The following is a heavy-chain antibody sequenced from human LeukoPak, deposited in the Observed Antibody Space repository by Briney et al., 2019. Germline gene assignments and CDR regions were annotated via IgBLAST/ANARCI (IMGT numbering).Heavy chain of an antibody. CDR3: ARSRWYYYDSSGYSYFDY. V-gene: IGHV1-18*01. D-gene: IGHD3-22*01. J-gene: IGHJ4*02. Sequence: GASVKVSCKASGHTFTSYGISWVRQAPGQGLEWMGWISAYNGNTNYAQKLQGRVTMTTDTSTSTAYMELRSLRSDDTAVYYCARSRWYYYDSSGYSYFDYWGQGTLVTVSS. CDR1: GHTFTSYG. CDR2: ISAYNGNT.